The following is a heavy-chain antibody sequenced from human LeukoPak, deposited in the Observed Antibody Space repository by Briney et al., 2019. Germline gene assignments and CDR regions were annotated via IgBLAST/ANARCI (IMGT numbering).Heavy chain of an antibody. CDR3: ARDSAITLAGLDY. V-gene: IGHV1-3*03. Sequence: ASVKVSCKASGYTFTSYAMHWVRQAPGQRLEWMGWINAGNGNTKYSQEFQGRVTITRDTSASAAYMELSSLRSEDMAVYYCARDSAITLAGLDYWGQGTLVTVSS. J-gene: IGHJ4*02. D-gene: IGHD3-3*02. CDR1: GYTFTSYA. CDR2: INAGNGNT.